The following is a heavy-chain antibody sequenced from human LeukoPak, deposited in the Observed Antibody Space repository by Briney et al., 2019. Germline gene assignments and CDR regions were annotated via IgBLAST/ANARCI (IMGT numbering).Heavy chain of an antibody. V-gene: IGHV3-73*01. Sequence: GGSLRLSCAASGFDFSGSARHWVRQASGKGREWVGRIRSKSNNYATEYGASVKGRFTISRDDSKNTAYLQMNSLKTEDTAVYYCVRRGVLANCQGDCYPFQHWGQGTLVTVSS. CDR1: GFDFSGSA. D-gene: IGHD2-21*02. CDR2: IRSKSNNYAT. J-gene: IGHJ1*01. CDR3: VRRGVLANCQGDCYPFQH.